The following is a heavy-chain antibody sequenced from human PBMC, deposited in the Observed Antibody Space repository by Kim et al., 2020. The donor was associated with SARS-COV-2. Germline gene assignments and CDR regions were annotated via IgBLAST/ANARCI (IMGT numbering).Heavy chain of an antibody. CDR1: GGSISSYY. CDR3: AREVGAYSSSWYSGWFDP. J-gene: IGHJ5*02. D-gene: IGHD6-13*01. Sequence: SETLSLTCTVSGGSISSYYWSWIRQPAGKGLEWIGRIYTSGSTNYNPSLKSRVTMSVDTSKNQFSLKLSSVTAADTAVYYCAREVGAYSSSWYSGWFDPWGQGTLVTVSS. V-gene: IGHV4-4*07. CDR2: IYTSGST.